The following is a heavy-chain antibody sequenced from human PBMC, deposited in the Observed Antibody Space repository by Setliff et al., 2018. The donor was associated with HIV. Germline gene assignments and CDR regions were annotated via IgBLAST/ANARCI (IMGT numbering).Heavy chain of an antibody. CDR1: GGSISTYY. D-gene: IGHD4-17*01. J-gene: IGHJ3*01. CDR3: ARVQMAYAAFDV. Sequence: SETLSLTCTVSGGSISTYYWSWIRQPPGKGLGWIGSIYFTGSSDNNPSLKSRVTLSVDTSKHQFSLKLSSVAAADTAVYYCARVQMAYAAFDVWGQGTMVTVSS. CDR2: IYFTGSS. V-gene: IGHV4-59*01.